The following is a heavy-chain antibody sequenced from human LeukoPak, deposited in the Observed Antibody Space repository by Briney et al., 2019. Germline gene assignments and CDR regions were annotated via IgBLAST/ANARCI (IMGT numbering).Heavy chain of an antibody. CDR3: VRDSSWSFDY. Sequence: PGGSLRLSCAGSGFTFSTYGMHWVRQAPGKGLEWVSYITSTDSSTHFADSVKGRFTISRDNAKNSLYLQMNSLRDEDTAVYYCVRDSSWSFDYWGQGTLVTVSS. D-gene: IGHD2-15*01. CDR2: ITSTDSST. V-gene: IGHV3-48*02. J-gene: IGHJ4*02. CDR1: GFTFSTYG.